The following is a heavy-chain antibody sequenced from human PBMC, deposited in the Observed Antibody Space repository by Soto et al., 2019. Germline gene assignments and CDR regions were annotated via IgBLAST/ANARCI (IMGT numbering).Heavy chain of an antibody. J-gene: IGHJ4*02. Sequence: QVQLVESGGGVVQPGRSLRLSCAASGFTFSSYGMHWVRQAPGKGLEWVAVISYDGSNKYYADSVKGRFTISRDNSKNTLYLQMNSLRAEDTAVYYCAKDQYYGDNGIDYWGQGTLVTVSS. CDR1: GFTFSSYG. V-gene: IGHV3-30*18. D-gene: IGHD4-17*01. CDR2: ISYDGSNK. CDR3: AKDQYYGDNGIDY.